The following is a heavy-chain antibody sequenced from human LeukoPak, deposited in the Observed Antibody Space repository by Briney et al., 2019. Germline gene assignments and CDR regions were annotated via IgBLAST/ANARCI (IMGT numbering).Heavy chain of an antibody. CDR3: SMYASETSFVDY. CDR1: GYTFTGYY. Sequence: ASVKVSCKASGYTFTGYYIHWVRQAPGQGLEWMGLINPNSGDTKYAQRFQGRITVTRDTSIRTSYMELSSLRSDDTAVYYCSMYASETSFVDYWGQGTLVTVSS. CDR2: INPNSGDT. J-gene: IGHJ4*02. D-gene: IGHD2-8*01. V-gene: IGHV1-2*02.